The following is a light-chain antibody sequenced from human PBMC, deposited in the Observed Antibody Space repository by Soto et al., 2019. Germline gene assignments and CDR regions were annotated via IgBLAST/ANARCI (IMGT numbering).Light chain of an antibody. CDR3: QQYDTLSFT. V-gene: IGKV1-33*01. J-gene: IGKJ3*01. CDR1: HDISNY. Sequence: DIQMTQSPSSLSASVGDRVTITCQASHDISNYLNWYQQKLGKAPKLLIYDASNLEPGVTSRLSGSGSGTKFIFTISSLQPEDIATYYCQQYDTLSFTFGPGTKVAL. CDR2: DAS.